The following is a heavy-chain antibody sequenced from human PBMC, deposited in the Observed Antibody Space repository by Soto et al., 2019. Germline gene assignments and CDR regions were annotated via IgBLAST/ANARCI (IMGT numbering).Heavy chain of an antibody. D-gene: IGHD2-15*01. CDR2: ISSNGGST. V-gene: IGHV3-64*01. J-gene: IGHJ4*02. CDR3: ARQGSGSYYFDY. Sequence: EVQLVESGGGLVQPGGSLRLSCAASGFTFSSYAMHWVRQDPGKGLEYVSAISSNGGSTYYANSVKGRFTISRDNSKNTLYLQMGSLRAEDMAVYYCARQGSGSYYFDYWGQGTLVTVSS. CDR1: GFTFSSYA.